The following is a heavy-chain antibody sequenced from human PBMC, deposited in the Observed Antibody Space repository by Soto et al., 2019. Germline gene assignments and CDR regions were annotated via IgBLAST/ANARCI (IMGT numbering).Heavy chain of an antibody. V-gene: IGHV4-31*03. D-gene: IGHD6-19*01. CDR3: ARRVAGIYYFDY. CDR2: IYYSGST. J-gene: IGHJ4*02. Sequence: SETLSLTCTVSGGSISSGGYYWSWIRQHPGKGLEWIGYIYYSGSTYYNPSLKSRVTISVDTSKNQFSLKLNSVTAADTAVYYCARRVAGIYYFDYWGQGTLVTVSS. CDR1: GGSISSGGYY.